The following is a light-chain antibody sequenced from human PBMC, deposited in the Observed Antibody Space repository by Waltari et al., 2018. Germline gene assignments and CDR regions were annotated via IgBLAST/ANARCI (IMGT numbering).Light chain of an antibody. J-gene: IGLJ3*02. CDR1: SSDVGSYNL. CDR2: EGS. V-gene: IGLV2-23*01. Sequence: QSALTQPASVSGSPGQSITISCTGTSSDVGSYNLVSWYQHHPGKAPKLMIYEGSKRPSGFSNRFSGTKSGNTASLTISGLQAEDEADYYCCSYAGSSTNWVFGGGTKLTVL. CDR3: CSYAGSSTNWV.